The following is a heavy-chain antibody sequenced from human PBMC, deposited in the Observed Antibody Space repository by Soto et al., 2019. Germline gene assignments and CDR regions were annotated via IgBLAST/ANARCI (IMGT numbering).Heavy chain of an antibody. V-gene: IGHV6-1*01. CDR1: GDSVSSNSVA. J-gene: IGHJ3*02. CDR2: TYYRSKWYN. D-gene: IGHD2-8*01. CDR3: ARAYYCTNGVCYRAFDS. Sequence: SQTLSLTCAISGDSVSSNSVAWNWIRQSPSRGLEWLGRTYYRSKWYNDYAESLKSRITINPDTSKNQFSLQLNSVTPEDTAVYYCARAYYCTNGVCYRAFDSWGQGTMVTVSS.